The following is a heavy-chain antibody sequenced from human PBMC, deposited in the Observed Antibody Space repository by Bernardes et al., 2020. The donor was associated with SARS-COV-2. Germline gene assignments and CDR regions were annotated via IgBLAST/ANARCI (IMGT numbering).Heavy chain of an antibody. CDR2: IYNDGRT. D-gene: IGHD2-2*01. Sequence: GGSLRLSCAASGFTVSSNYMSWVRQTPGKGLEWVSLIYNDGRTVYADSVKGRFTISRDDSKNTVYLQMNSLRVEDTAVYYCAADCSSTSCQSSLGYVHYYAMDVWGQGTTVTVSS. CDR1: GFTVSSNY. V-gene: IGHV3-66*02. CDR3: AADCSSTSCQSSLGYVHYYAMDV. J-gene: IGHJ6*02.